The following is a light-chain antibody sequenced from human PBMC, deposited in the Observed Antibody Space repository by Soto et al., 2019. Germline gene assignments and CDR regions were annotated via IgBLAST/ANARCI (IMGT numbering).Light chain of an antibody. CDR1: QGISSW. CDR3: QQYDSSSPWT. V-gene: IGKV1-5*01. J-gene: IGKJ1*01. Sequence: DIQMTQSPSSVSASVGYRVTITCRASQGISSWLAWYQQKPGKAPKLLIYDASSLESGVPSRFSGSGSGTEFTLTIRSLQPDDFATYYCQQYDSSSPWTFGQGTTGDIK. CDR2: DAS.